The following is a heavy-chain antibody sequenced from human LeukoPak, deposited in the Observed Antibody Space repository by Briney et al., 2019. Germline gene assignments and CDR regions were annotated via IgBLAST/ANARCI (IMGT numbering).Heavy chain of an antibody. Sequence: SETLSLTCTVSGGSLSSSSYYWGWIRQPPGKGLGWIGSIYYSGSTYYNPSLKSRVTISVDTSKNQFSLKLSSVTAADTAVYYCARELDYYGSGSYGDYWGQGTLVTVSS. CDR1: GGSLSSSSYY. V-gene: IGHV4-39*07. J-gene: IGHJ4*02. CDR3: ARELDYYGSGSYGDY. D-gene: IGHD3-10*01. CDR2: IYYSGST.